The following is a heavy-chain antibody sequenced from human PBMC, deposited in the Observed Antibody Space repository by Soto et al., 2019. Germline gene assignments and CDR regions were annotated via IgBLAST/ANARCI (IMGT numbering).Heavy chain of an antibody. Sequence: EVQLLESGGGLVQPGGSLRLSCAASGFTFSSYARSWVRQAPGKGLEWVSAISGSGGRTYYADSVKGRFTISRDNSKNTLYLQMNSLRAEDTAVYYCAKDLGGRYWGNYFDYWGQGTLVTVSS. V-gene: IGHV3-23*01. CDR1: GFTFSSYA. J-gene: IGHJ4*02. CDR3: AKDLGGRYWGNYFDY. CDR2: ISGSGGRT. D-gene: IGHD3-16*01.